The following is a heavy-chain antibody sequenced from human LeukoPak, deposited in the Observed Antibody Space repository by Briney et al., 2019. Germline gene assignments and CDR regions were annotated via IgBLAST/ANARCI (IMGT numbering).Heavy chain of an antibody. Sequence: SETLSLTCTVSGGSISSYYWSWIRQPPGKGLEWIGYIYYSGSTNYNPSLKSRVTISVDTSKNQFSLKLSSVTAADTAVYYCARHGAVAGFLFPDYWGQGTLVTVSS. CDR1: GGSISSYY. CDR2: IYYSGST. CDR3: ARHGAVAGFLFPDY. D-gene: IGHD6-19*01. J-gene: IGHJ4*02. V-gene: IGHV4-59*08.